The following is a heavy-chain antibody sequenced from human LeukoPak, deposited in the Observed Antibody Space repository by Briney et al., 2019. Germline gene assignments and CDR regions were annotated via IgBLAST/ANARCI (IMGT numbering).Heavy chain of an antibody. D-gene: IGHD6-19*01. CDR2: IKQDGGET. Sequence: VGSLRLSCVASGSSLTIYWMSWVRQAPGRGLGWVANIKQDGGETKYVDSVKGRFTISRDNAKNSLYLQMNSLRVEDTAVYYCGRGAGWLVDYWGQGTLVSVS. CDR1: GSSLTIYW. J-gene: IGHJ4*02. CDR3: GRGAGWLVDY. V-gene: IGHV3-7*01.